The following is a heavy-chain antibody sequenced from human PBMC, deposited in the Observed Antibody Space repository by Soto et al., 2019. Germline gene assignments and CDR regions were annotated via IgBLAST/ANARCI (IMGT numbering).Heavy chain of an antibody. CDR1: GYSFAGYW. J-gene: IGHJ4*02. Sequence: GESLKISCKGSGYSFAGYWITWVRQKPGKGLEWMGRIDPSDSQTYYSPSFRGHVTISVTKSITTVFLQWNSLRASDTAMYYCARQIYDSDTGPNFQYYFDSWGQGTPVTSPQ. D-gene: IGHD3-22*01. CDR2: IDPSDSQT. CDR3: ARQIYDSDTGPNFQYYFDS. V-gene: IGHV5-10-1*01.